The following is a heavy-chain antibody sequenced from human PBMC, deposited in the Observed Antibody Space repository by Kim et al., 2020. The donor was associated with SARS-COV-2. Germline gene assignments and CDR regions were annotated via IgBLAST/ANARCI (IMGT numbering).Heavy chain of an antibody. CDR1: GFTVSSKH. Sequence: GGSLRLSCAASGFTVSSKHMSWVRQAPGKGLEWVSVIYTDGTTYYADSVKGRFTISSNNSNNTLFLQMNSLRAEDTAVYYCASAQQYYGSGVYSHYYGM. J-gene: IGHJ6*01. V-gene: IGHV3-53*01. D-gene: IGHD3-10*01. CDR3: ASAQQYYGSGVYSHYYGM. CDR2: IYTDGTT.